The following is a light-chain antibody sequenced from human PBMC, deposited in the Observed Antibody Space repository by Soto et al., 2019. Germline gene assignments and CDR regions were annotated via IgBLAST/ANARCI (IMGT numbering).Light chain of an antibody. V-gene: IGKV3-11*01. J-gene: IGKJ1*01. CDR3: QQYNNWPPWT. CDR2: DAS. Sequence: VLTQSPATLCLSPWERATLSCRASLNVNSYLAWYQQKPGQAPRLLIYDASSRATGIPDRFSGSGSGTDFTLTISRLEPEDFAVYYCQQYNNWPPWTFGQGTKVDIK. CDR1: LNVNSY.